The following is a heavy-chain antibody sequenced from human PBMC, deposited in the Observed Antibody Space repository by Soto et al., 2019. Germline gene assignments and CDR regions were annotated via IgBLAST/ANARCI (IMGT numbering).Heavy chain of an antibody. CDR3: ASCIAPTFPLDY. CDR1: GYTFTSYG. J-gene: IGHJ4*02. D-gene: IGHD6-13*01. CDR2: ISAYNGNT. Sequence: ASVKVSCKASGYTFTSYGISWVRQAPGQGLEWMGWISAYNGNTNYAQKLQGRVTMTTDTSTSTAYMELRRLRSDDTAVYYCASCIAPTFPLDYWGQGTLVTVSS. V-gene: IGHV1-18*01.